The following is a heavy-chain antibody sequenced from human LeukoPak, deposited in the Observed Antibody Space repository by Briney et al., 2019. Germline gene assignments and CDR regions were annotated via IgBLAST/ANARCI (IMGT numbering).Heavy chain of an antibody. CDR2: MNWNGVNT. CDR3: VKADCSSTSCLTDS. V-gene: IGHV3-9*01. Sequence: GGSLRLSCAASGFTFDDYAMHWVRHGPGKGLEWVSGMNWNGVNTDYADSVKGRFTISRENAQNSLYLQMSSLRPEDTALYYCVKADCSSTSCLTDSWGQGTPVIVSS. J-gene: IGHJ4*02. D-gene: IGHD2-2*01. CDR1: GFTFDDYA.